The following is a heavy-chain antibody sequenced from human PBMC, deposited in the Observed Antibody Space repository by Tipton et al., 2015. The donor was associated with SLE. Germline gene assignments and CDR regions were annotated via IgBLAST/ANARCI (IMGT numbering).Heavy chain of an antibody. CDR2: IYYSGST. CDR3: QGVHGDPRGYYYGMDV. J-gene: IGHJ6*02. Sequence: TLSLTCTVSGDSISSNSHYWGWIRQPPGKGLEWIGSIYYSGSTYYNPSLKSRVTISVDTSKNQFSLKLSSVTAADTAVYYCQGVHGDPRGYYYGMDVWGQGTTVTVSS. CDR1: GDSISSNSHY. V-gene: IGHV4-39*07. D-gene: IGHD4-17*01.